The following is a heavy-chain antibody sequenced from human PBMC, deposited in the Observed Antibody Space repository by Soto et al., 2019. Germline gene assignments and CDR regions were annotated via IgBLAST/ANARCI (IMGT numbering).Heavy chain of an antibody. J-gene: IGHJ4*02. CDR1: GFTFSSYA. CDR2: ISGSGGST. V-gene: IGHV3-23*01. D-gene: IGHD3-10*01. Sequence: GGSLRLSCAASGFTFSSYAMTWVRQAPGRGLEWVSAISGSGGSTYYADTVKGRFTIYRENSKKTLHLQMNSLRVEDTAVYYCAKLRDYGSGSPDSWGQGTLVTSPQ. CDR3: AKLRDYGSGSPDS.